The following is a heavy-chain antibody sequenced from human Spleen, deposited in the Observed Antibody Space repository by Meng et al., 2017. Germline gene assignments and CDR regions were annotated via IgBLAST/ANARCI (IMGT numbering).Heavy chain of an antibody. J-gene: IGHJ4*02. D-gene: IGHD3-9*01. CDR2: INHSGST. V-gene: IGHV4-34*01. CDR1: GGSFSDYY. Sequence: LQRWGAGLWKPSETLSSTWVVSGGSFSDYYWSWIRQPPGKGLEWIGEINHSGSTNYNPSLESRATISVDTSKNQFSLKLSSVTAADTAVYYCASWSRYFDWLLPDYWGQGTLVTVSS. CDR3: ASWSRYFDWLLPDY.